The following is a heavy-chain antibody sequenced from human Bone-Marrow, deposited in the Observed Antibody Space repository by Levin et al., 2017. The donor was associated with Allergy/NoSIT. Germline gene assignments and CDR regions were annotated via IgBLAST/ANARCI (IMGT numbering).Heavy chain of an antibody. CDR1: GFTISTNY. Sequence: AGGSLRLSCAASGFTISTNYMSWVRQVPGKGLEWVSIIHSGGRKNYADSVKGRFTISRDNYNNTLYLQMNSLRGEDTAIYYCARDDVVATNHWGQGTLDIVSS. J-gene: IGHJ4*02. D-gene: IGHD5-12*01. CDR3: ARDDVVATNH. CDR2: IHSGGRK. V-gene: IGHV3-66*01.